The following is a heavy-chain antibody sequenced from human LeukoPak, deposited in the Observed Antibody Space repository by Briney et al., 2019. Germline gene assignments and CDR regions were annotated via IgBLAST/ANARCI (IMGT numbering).Heavy chain of an antibody. CDR2: IHYSGNT. D-gene: IGHD4-23*01. CDR3: ARENNDYGGKKAFDY. Sequence: PSETLSLTCAVSGGXSRSGDYFWSWIRQPPGKGLEWIGHIHYSGNTYYDPSLKSRVSISVDTSKNQFSLKLSSVTAADTAVYYCARENNDYGGKKAFDYWGQGTLVTVSS. CDR1: GGXSRSGDYF. J-gene: IGHJ4*02. V-gene: IGHV4-30-4*01.